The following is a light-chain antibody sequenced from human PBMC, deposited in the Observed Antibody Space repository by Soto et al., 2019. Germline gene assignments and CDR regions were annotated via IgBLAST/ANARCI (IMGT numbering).Light chain of an antibody. CDR1: TSNIGYNF. CDR3: AAWDGSLSAWV. V-gene: IGLV1-47*01. CDR2: RND. J-gene: IGLJ3*02. Sequence: QSVLTQPTSTTGTPGQRVTISCSGRTSNIGYNFVYWYQHLPGTAPKLLIYRNDERPSGVPDRFSGSKSGTSASLAISGLRSEDEADYYCAAWDGSLSAWVFGGGTKLTVL.